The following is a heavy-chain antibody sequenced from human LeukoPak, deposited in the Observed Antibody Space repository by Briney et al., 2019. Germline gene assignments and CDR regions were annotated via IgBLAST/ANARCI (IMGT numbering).Heavy chain of an antibody. CDR3: ASQSYYDFWSGYPKALDY. V-gene: IGHV3-7*01. Sequence: GGSLRLSCAASGFTFSNYWMTWVRQAPGKGLEWVANIREDGSEKYYVDSVKGRFTISRDNAKNSLYLQMNSLRAEDTAVYYCASQSYYDFWSGYPKALDYWGQGTLVTVSS. CDR2: IREDGSEK. CDR1: GFTFSNYW. J-gene: IGHJ4*02. D-gene: IGHD3-3*01.